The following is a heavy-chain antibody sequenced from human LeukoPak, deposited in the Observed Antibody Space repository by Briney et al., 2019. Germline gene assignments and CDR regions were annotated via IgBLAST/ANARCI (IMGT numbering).Heavy chain of an antibody. V-gene: IGHV3-23*01. J-gene: IGHJ6*03. Sequence: GGSLRLSCAASGFTFSNYAMSWVRQAPGGGLEWVSAISESGDTTFHADSMKGRFTTSRDNSKNTLSLQMSGLRVEDSAVYFCAKDTSAWWYHRAYMNVWGTGTTVTVSS. CDR1: GFTFSNYA. CDR3: AKDTSAWWYHRAYMNV. D-gene: IGHD2-15*01. CDR2: ISESGDTT.